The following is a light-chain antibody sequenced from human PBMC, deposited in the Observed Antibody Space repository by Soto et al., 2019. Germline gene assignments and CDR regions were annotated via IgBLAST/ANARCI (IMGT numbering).Light chain of an antibody. V-gene: IGLV1-44*01. CDR2: NNN. CDR1: SSNIGSGT. CDR3: AAWDVSLNGLYV. J-gene: IGLJ1*01. Sequence: QSVLPQPPSASGTPGQRVTISCSGSSSNIGSGTVNWYQQLPGTAPKLLIYNNNQWPSGVPDRFSGSKSGTSASLAISGLQSEDEADYYCAAWDVSLNGLYVFGTGTKLTVL.